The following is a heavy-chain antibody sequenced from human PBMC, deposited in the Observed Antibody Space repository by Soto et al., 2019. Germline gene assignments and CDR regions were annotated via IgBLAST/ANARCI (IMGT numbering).Heavy chain of an antibody. V-gene: IGHV3-23*01. CDR1: GFTFSSYA. J-gene: IGHJ2*01. Sequence: EVQVLESGGGLVQPGESLRLTCAASGFTFSSYAMSWVRQAPGKGLEWVSSISGSGDSTYSAVSVTGRVTISRDNSKNTLYLQMNSLSVDDTAIYYCAKALGDLLPHHDWNFYLWGRGTLVSVSS. CDR2: ISGSGDST. CDR3: AKALGDLLPHHDWNFYL. D-gene: IGHD2-21*01.